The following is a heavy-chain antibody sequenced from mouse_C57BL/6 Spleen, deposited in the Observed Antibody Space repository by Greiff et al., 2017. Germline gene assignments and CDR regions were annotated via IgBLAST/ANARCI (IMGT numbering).Heavy chain of an antibody. CDR1: GYTFTDYN. Sequence: EVQLQQSGPELVKPGASVKMSCKASGYTFTDYNMHWVKQSHGKSLEWIGYINPNNGGTSYNQKFKGKATLTVNKSSSTAYMELRSLTSEDSAVYYCASHYYGSSSHFDYWGQGTTLTVSS. CDR3: ASHYYGSSSHFDY. J-gene: IGHJ2*01. CDR2: INPNNGGT. D-gene: IGHD1-1*01. V-gene: IGHV1-22*01.